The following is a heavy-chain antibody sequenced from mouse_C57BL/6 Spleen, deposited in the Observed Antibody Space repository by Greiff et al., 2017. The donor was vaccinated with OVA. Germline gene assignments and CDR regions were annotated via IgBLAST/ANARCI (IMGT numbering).Heavy chain of an antibody. CDR1: GYTFTSYW. D-gene: IGHD1-1*01. CDR3: ARRYGSSSYYFDY. Sequence: VQLQQPGAELVMPGASVKLSCKASGYTFTSYWMHWVKQRPGQGLEWIGEIDPSDSYTNYNQKFKGKSTLTVDKSSSTAYMQLSSLTSEDSAVYYGARRYGSSSYYFDYWGQGTTLTVSS. CDR2: IDPSDSYT. V-gene: IGHV1-69*01. J-gene: IGHJ2*01.